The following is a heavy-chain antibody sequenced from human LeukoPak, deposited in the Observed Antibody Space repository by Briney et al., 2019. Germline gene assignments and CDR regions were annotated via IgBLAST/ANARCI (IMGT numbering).Heavy chain of an antibody. CDR2: INPNTGGT. CDR3: ARGPSTAVTNRNYFDY. Sequence: GASVKVSCKASGYTLTGNYMHWVRQAPGQGLEWMGWINPNTGGTNYAQKFQGRVTMTRETSISTAYMELSRLRSDDTAVYYCARGPSTAVTNRNYFDYWGQGILVTVSS. J-gene: IGHJ4*02. CDR1: GYTLTGNY. D-gene: IGHD4-11*01. V-gene: IGHV1-2*02.